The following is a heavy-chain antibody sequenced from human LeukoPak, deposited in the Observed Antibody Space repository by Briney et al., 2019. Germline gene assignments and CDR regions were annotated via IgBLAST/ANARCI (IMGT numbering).Heavy chain of an antibody. V-gene: IGHV4-59*11. J-gene: IGHJ4*02. Sequence: SETLSLTCTVSGGSISSHYWSWIRQPPGKGLEWIGYIYYSGSTNYNTSLKSRVHISVDTSQNQFPLKPSSVTAADTAVYYCAREIRGFDYWGQGTLVTVSS. D-gene: IGHD3-10*01. CDR3: AREIRGFDY. CDR1: GGSISSHY. CDR2: IYYSGST.